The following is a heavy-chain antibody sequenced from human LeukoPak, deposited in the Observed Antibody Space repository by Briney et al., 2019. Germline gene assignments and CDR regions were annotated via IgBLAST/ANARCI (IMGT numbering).Heavy chain of an antibody. V-gene: IGHV4-4*09. CDR3: ARLFSPNKFDP. J-gene: IGHJ5*02. CDR2: IYTSGST. D-gene: IGHD1/OR15-1a*01. Sequence: SETLSLTCTVSGASISSYYWSWIRQAPGKGLEWIGYIYTSGSTNYNPSLKSRVTISVDTSKNQFSLKLSSVTAADTAVYYCARLFSPNKFDPWGQGTLVTVSS. CDR1: GASISSYY.